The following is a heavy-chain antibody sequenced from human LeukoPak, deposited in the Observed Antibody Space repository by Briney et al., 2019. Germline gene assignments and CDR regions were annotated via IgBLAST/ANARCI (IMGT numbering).Heavy chain of an antibody. CDR3: ARESVSGYYFDY. Sequence: GASVKVSCKASGYTFTDYYMHWVRQAPGQGLEWMGYINPTSGGTNYAQRFQGRVTMTRDTSISTAYMELSRLRSDDTAVYYCARESVSGYYFDYWGQGTLVTVSS. J-gene: IGHJ4*02. CDR1: GYTFTDYY. V-gene: IGHV1-2*02. D-gene: IGHD3-3*01. CDR2: INPTSGGT.